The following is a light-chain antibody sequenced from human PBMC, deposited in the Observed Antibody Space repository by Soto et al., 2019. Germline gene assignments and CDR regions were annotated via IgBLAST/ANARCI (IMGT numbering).Light chain of an antibody. V-gene: IGLV1-40*01. Sequence: QSVLTQPPSVSGAPGQRVTISGTGSSSNIGAGYDVHWYQQLPGTAPKLLIYGNSNRPSGVPDRCSGSKSGTSASLAITGLQAEDEADYYCHSYDSSLSGVVLGGGTKLTVL. CDR2: GNS. CDR3: HSYDSSLSGVV. CDR1: SSNIGAGYD. J-gene: IGLJ2*01.